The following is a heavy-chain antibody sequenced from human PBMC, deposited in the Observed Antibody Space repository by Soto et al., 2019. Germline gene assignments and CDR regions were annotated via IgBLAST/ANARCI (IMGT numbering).Heavy chain of an antibody. CDR3: ARDRNRVWWGSADYYYGMDV. CDR2: IIPIFGTA. V-gene: IGHV1-69*13. D-gene: IGHD1-26*01. J-gene: IGHJ6*02. CDR1: GGTFSSYA. Sequence: AASVKVSCKASGGTFSSYAISWVRQAPGQGLEWMGGIIPIFGTANYAQKFQGRVTITADESTSTAYMELSSLRSEDTAAYYCARDRNRVWWGSADYYYGMDVWGQGTTVTVSS.